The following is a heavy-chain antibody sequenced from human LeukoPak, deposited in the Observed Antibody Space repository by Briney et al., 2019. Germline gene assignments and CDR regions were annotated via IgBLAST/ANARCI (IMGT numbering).Heavy chain of an antibody. Sequence: GGFLRLSCAASGFTFSSTYMSWVRQAPGKGLEWVSVIYSGGNIYYIDSVKGRFTISRDNSKNTLYLQMNSLRAEDTAVYYCAKVLRSGWYPANFDYWGQGTLVTVSS. J-gene: IGHJ4*02. CDR2: IYSGGNI. CDR1: GFTFSSTY. CDR3: AKVLRSGWYPANFDY. D-gene: IGHD6-19*01. V-gene: IGHV3-53*01.